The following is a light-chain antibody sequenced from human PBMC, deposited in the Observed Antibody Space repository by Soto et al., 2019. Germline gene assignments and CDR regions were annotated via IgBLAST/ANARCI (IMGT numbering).Light chain of an antibody. CDR1: SSNIGSNY. V-gene: IGLV1-47*01. CDR2: RNN. J-gene: IGLJ2*01. Sequence: QSVLTQPPSASGTPGQRVTISCSGSSSNIGSNYVYWYHQLPGTAPKLVIYRNNQRPSGVPDRISGSKSGTSASLAISGLRSEDEADYYCSSYTSTVVFGGGTKLTVL. CDR3: SSYTSTVV.